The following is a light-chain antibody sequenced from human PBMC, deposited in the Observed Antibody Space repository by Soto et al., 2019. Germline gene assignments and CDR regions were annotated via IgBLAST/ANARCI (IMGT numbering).Light chain of an antibody. J-gene: IGLJ1*01. Sequence: VLTQPASVSGSPGQSIAISCTGSSSDVGIYNYVSWYQQHPGKVPKLIIYEVSNRPSGVSNRFSGSKSGNTASLTISGLQAEDEADYYCSSYTTSSTRVFGTGTKVTVL. CDR2: EVS. CDR1: SSDVGIYNY. V-gene: IGLV2-14*01. CDR3: SSYTTSSTRV.